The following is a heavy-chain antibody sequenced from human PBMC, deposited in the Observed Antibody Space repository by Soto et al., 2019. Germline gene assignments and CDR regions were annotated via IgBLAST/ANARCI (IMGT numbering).Heavy chain of an antibody. J-gene: IGHJ6*02. V-gene: IGHV3-73*01. CDR1: GFTFSDSS. D-gene: IGHD3-22*01. Sequence: GGSLRLSCALSGFTFSDSSLHWVRQAPGKGLEWVGRIRSKANSYATAYAASVRGRFIISRDDSKNTVNLQMNRLKPEDTAVYFCLSREIVYGPDLWGQGTTVTVSS. CDR2: IRSKANSYAT. CDR3: LSREIVYGPDL.